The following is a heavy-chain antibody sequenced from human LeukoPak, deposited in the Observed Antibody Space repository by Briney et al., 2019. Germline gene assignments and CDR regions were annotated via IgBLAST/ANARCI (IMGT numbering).Heavy chain of an antibody. CDR2: ISWNSGSI. V-gene: IGHV3-9*01. CDR3: AKEYYYDSSGYS. D-gene: IGHD3-22*01. CDR1: GFTFDDYA. J-gene: IGHJ4*02. Sequence: GGSLRLSCAASGFTFDDYAVHWVRQAPGKGLEWVSGISWNSGSIGCADSVKGRFTISRDNAKNSLYLQMNSLRAEDTALYYCAKEYYYDSSGYSWGQGTLVTVSS.